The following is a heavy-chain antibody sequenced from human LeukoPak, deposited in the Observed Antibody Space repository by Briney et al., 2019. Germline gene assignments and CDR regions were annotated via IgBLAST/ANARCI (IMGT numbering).Heavy chain of an antibody. V-gene: IGHV4-39*01. CDR2: IYYSGST. D-gene: IGHD3-10*01. Sequence: PGGSLRLSCTASGFTFSLYNMNWVRQAPGKGLEWIGSIYYSGSTYYNPSLKSRVTISVDTSKNQFSLKLSSVTAADTAVYYCARPNDYYGSGSYLYYFDYWGQGTLVTVSS. CDR3: ARPNDYYGSGSYLYYFDY. CDR1: GFTFSLYN. J-gene: IGHJ4*02.